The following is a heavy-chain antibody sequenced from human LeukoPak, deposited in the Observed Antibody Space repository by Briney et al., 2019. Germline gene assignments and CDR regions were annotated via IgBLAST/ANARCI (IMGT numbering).Heavy chain of an antibody. D-gene: IGHD4-17*01. CDR1: GFTFSTYE. CDR2: IGSRGSTT. CDR3: AIDPSTVTAVIDDY. V-gene: IGHV3-48*03. J-gene: IGHJ4*02. Sequence: GVSLRLSCAASGFTFSTYEMIWVRQAPGKGLEWLSYIGSRGSTTQYADSVKGRFTISRDNAKNSLYLQMNSLRAEDTAVYYCAIDPSTVTAVIDDYWGQGTLVTVSS.